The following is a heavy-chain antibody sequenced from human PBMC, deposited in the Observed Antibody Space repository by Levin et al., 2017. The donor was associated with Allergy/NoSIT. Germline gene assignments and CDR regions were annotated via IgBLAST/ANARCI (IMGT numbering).Heavy chain of an antibody. D-gene: IGHD5-12*01. J-gene: IGHJ6*03. Sequence: SETLSLTCGVSGDSISRGFYYWSWIRQPAGEGLEWIGRIYVTGSTTYSPSLKSRVTISLDRSKDQVSLKINSVTAADTAVYYWARDLAGFSGYKPYCYMDVWGKGTTVTVSS. CDR1: GDSISRGFYY. CDR2: IYVTGST. V-gene: IGHV4-61*02. CDR3: ARDLAGFSGYKPYCYMDV.